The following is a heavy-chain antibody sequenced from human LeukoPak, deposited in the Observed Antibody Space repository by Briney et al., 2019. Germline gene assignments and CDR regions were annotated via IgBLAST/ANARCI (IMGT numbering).Heavy chain of an antibody. D-gene: IGHD2-2*01. CDR2: INPNSGGT. Sequence: GASVKVSCKASGYTFTGYYMHWVRQAPGQGLEWMGWINPNSGGTNYAKKFQGRVTMTRDTSISTAYMELSRLRSDDTAVYYCARDFLGCSSTSCYLFGYWGQGTLVTVSS. CDR3: ARDFLGCSSTSCYLFGY. J-gene: IGHJ4*02. CDR1: GYTFTGYY. V-gene: IGHV1-2*02.